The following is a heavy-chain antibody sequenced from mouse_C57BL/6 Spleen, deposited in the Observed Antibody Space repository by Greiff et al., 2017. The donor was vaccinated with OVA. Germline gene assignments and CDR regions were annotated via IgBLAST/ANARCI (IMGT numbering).Heavy chain of an antibody. V-gene: IGHV1-53*01. CDR3: ARGRNGYYPLDY. CDR1: GYTFTSYW. J-gene: IGHJ2*01. Sequence: VQLQQPGTELVKPGASVKLSCKASGYTFTSYWMHWVKPRPGQGLEWIGNINPSNGGTNYNEKFKSKATLTVDKSSSTAYMQLSSLTSEDSAVYYCARGRNGYYPLDYWGQGTTLTVSS. D-gene: IGHD2-3*01. CDR2: INPSNGGT.